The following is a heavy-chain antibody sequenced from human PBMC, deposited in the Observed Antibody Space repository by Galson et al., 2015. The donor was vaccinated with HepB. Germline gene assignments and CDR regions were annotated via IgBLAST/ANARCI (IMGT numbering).Heavy chain of an antibody. CDR2: ISSSSSYI. Sequence: SLRLSCAASGFTFSSYSMNWVRQAPGKGLEWVSSISSSSSYIYYADSVKGRFTISRDNAKNSLYLQMNSLRAEDTAVYYCAREDVGYSSGCPDYWGQGTLVTVSS. CDR3: AREDVGYSSGCPDY. D-gene: IGHD6-19*01. CDR1: GFTFSSYS. J-gene: IGHJ4*02. V-gene: IGHV3-21*01.